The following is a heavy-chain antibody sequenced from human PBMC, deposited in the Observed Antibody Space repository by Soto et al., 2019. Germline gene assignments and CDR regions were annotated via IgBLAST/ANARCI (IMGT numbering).Heavy chain of an antibody. CDR1: GFFFTDYF. D-gene: IGHD1-26*01. CDR2: ISPSGDVT. V-gene: IGHV3-11*01. J-gene: IGHJ4*02. CDR3: ARQLERRVGAASH. Sequence: QVQLAESGGGLVKSGGSLTLSCSTSGFFFTDYFMGWIRQAPGKGLEWVSYISPSGDVTHYADSVKGRFTISRDNTKNSLFLQMSSLRDDDTAVYYCARQLERRVGAASHWGQGTRVSVSS.